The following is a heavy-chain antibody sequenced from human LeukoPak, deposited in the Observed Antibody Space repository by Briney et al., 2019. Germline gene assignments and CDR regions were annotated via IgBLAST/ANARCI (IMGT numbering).Heavy chain of an antibody. CDR1: GYTFTSYG. CDR3: ARDRPEQGGSAYYYDSSGYLN. CDR2: ISAYNGNT. J-gene: IGHJ4*02. V-gene: IGHV1-18*01. Sequence: ASVKVSCKASGYTFTSYGISWVRQAPGQGLEWMGWISAYNGNTNYAQKLQGRVTMTTDTSTSTAYMELRSLRSDDTAVYYCARDRPEQGGSAYYYDSSGYLNWGQGTLVTVSS. D-gene: IGHD3-22*01.